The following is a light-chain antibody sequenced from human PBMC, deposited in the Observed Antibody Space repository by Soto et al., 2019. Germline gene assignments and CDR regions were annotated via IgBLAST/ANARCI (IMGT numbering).Light chain of an antibody. Sequence: QSALTQPRSVSGSPGQSVTISCTGTSSDVGTYDYVSWYQQHPGKAPKVIIYDVNKRPSGVPNRFSGSKSGNTASLTISGLQAEDEADYYCCSYAGSYTFLFGGGTKVTVL. V-gene: IGLV2-11*01. CDR3: CSYAGSYTFL. CDR2: DVN. CDR1: SSDVGTYDY. J-gene: IGLJ3*02.